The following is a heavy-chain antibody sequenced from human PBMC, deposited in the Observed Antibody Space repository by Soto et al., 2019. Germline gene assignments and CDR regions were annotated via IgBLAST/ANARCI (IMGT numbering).Heavy chain of an antibody. Sequence: QVQLQESGPGLVKPSETLSLTCTVSGGSVSSGSYYWSWIRQPPGKGLEWIGYIYYSGSTNYNPSLKSRVTRSVDTSKNQFSLKLSSVTAADTAVYYCASWEYSSSWYSGYYYYGMDVWGQGTTVTVSS. CDR3: ASWEYSSSWYSGYYYYGMDV. CDR2: IYYSGST. D-gene: IGHD6-13*01. J-gene: IGHJ6*02. V-gene: IGHV4-61*01. CDR1: GGSVSSGSYY.